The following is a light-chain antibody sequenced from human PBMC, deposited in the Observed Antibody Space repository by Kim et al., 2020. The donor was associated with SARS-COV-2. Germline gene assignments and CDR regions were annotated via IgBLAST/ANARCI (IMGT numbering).Light chain of an antibody. CDR1: SSNIGSNY. V-gene: IGLV1-47*01. CDR2: RND. CDR3: AALDDSLSGHYV. Sequence: QRVTSSWSGSSSNIGSNYVYWYQQLPGSAPKLLVCRNDQRPAGVPVRFSGSKSGTSASLAISGFRSGVGADYYCAALDDSLSGHYVFGTGTKVTVL. J-gene: IGLJ1*01.